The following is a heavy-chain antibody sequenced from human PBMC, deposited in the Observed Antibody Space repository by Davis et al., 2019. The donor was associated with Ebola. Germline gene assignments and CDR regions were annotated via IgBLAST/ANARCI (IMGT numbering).Heavy chain of an antibody. CDR1: GGSFSGYY. V-gene: IGHV4-34*01. CDR3: ARGVSSWPVDY. J-gene: IGHJ4*02. CDR2: IYYSGST. D-gene: IGHD6-13*01. Sequence: SETLSLTCAVYGGSFSGYYWNWIRQPPGKGLEWIGSIYYSGSTYYNPSLKSRVTISVDTSKNQFSLKLSSVTAADTAVYYCARGVSSWPVDYWGQGTLVTVSS.